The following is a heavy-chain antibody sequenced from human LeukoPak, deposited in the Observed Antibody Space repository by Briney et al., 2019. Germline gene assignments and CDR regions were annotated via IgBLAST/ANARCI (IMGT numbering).Heavy chain of an antibody. D-gene: IGHD4-23*01. V-gene: IGHV1-69*04. CDR1: GGTFSSYA. J-gene: IGHJ4*02. CDR2: IIPILGIA. CDR3: AKGLRSYGGKVPLREISVFDY. Sequence: ASVKVSCKASGGTFSSYAISWVRQAPGQGLEWMGRIIPILGIANYAQKFQGRVTITADKSTSTAYMELSSLRSEDTAVYYCAKGLRSYGGKVPLREISVFDYGGKGTLVTVSS.